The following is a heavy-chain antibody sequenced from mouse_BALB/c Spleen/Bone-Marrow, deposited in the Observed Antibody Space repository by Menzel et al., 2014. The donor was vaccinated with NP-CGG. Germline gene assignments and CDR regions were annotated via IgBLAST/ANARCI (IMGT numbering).Heavy chain of an antibody. CDR1: GYAFSSSR. D-gene: IGHD3-1*01. V-gene: IGHV1-82*01. Sequence: VQLQQSGPELVKPGASVKISCKASGYAFSSSRMNWVKQRPGQGLEWIGRIYPGDGDTNYNGKFKGKATLTADKSSSTAYMQLSSMTSVDSAVYYCARQLGLYAMDYWGQGTSLTVPS. CDR3: ARQLGLYAMDY. CDR2: IYPGDGDT. J-gene: IGHJ4*01.